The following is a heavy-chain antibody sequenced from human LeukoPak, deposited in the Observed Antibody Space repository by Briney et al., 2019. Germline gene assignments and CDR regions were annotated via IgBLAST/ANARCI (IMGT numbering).Heavy chain of an antibody. CDR3: ARDSRYSYGYSYYYYMDV. CDR1: GGSISSYY. CDR2: IYTSGST. D-gene: IGHD5-18*01. Sequence: SETLSLTCTVSGGSISSYYWSWIRQPAGKGLEWIGRIYTSGSTNYSPSLKSRVTISVDKSKNQFSLKLSSVTAVDTAVYYCARDSRYSYGYSYYYYMDVWGKGTTVTVSS. J-gene: IGHJ6*03. V-gene: IGHV4-4*07.